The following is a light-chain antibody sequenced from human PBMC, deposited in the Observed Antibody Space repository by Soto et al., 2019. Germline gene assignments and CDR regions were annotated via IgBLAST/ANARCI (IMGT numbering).Light chain of an antibody. Sequence: EIVLTQSPGTLSLSPGERATLSCRASQSVGRNYLAWYQQKPGQAPRLLISGASRRAPGTPDRFSGSGSETDFPLTISSLQPEDFAVYSCQQYSKSPITFGQGTRLEIK. CDR3: QQYSKSPIT. V-gene: IGKV3-20*01. J-gene: IGKJ5*01. CDR2: GAS. CDR1: QSVGRNY.